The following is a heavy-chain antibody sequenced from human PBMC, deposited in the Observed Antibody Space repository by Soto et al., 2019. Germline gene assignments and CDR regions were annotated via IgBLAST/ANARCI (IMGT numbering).Heavy chain of an antibody. Sequence: SETLSLTCAVSGGSISSSNWWSWVRQPPGKGLEWIGEIYHSGSTNYNPSLKSRVTISVDKSKNQFSLKLSSVTAADTAVYYCATSCGSCGGRPKPLVSDYWGQGTLVTVSS. D-gene: IGHD2-15*01. V-gene: IGHV4-4*02. CDR2: IYHSGST. CDR3: ATSCGSCGGRPKPLVSDY. CDR1: GGSISSSNW. J-gene: IGHJ4*02.